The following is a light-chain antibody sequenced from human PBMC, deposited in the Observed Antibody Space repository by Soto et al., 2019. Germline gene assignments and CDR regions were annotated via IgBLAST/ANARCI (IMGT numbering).Light chain of an antibody. Sequence: DIQMTQSPSTLSASVGDRVTITCRASQSISSWLAWYQQKPGQAPKLLIYKASSLESGVPSRFSGSGSGTEFTLTLSILQPEAFATYYCQQYNSYPWTFGQGTKVEIK. V-gene: IGKV1-5*03. J-gene: IGKJ1*01. CDR1: QSISSW. CDR2: KAS. CDR3: QQYNSYPWT.